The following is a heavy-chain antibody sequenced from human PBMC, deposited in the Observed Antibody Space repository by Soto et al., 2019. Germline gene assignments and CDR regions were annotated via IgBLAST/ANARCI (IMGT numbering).Heavy chain of an antibody. CDR3: ARVYDDYLIDAFDI. J-gene: IGHJ3*02. CDR2: IGRRGSPI. Sequence: EAQLVESGGGLVQPGGSLRLSCAAFEFTLSNYEMDWVRQAPGKGLEWVSHIGRRGSPIYYGDSVKGRFTISRDNAKNSVFLQMNSLRPEDTAVYYCARVYDDYLIDAFDIWGQGTMVSVSS. D-gene: IGHD4-17*01. CDR1: EFTLSNYE. V-gene: IGHV3-48*03.